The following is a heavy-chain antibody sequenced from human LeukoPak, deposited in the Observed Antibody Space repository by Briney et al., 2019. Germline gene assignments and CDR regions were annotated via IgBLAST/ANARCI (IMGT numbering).Heavy chain of an antibody. CDR1: GGSISSSNW. Sequence: SETLSLTCAVSGGSISSSNWWSWVRQPPGKGPEWIGEIYHSGSTNYNPSLKSRVTISVDKSKNQFSLKLSSVTAADAAVYYCARALIAAAGSPAYYYYYYGMDVWGQGTTVTVSS. V-gene: IGHV4-4*02. J-gene: IGHJ6*02. D-gene: IGHD6-13*01. CDR2: IYHSGST. CDR3: ARALIAAAGSPAYYYYYYGMDV.